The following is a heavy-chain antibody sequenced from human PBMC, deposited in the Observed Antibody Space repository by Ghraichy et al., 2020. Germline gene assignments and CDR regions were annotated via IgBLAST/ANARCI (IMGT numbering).Heavy chain of an antibody. Sequence: GGSLRLSCKDSGFSFSNSWMSWVRQSPEKGLEWVANINNDGKERYYVDSLKGRFTISRDNGKNSLFLQISRLTVDDTAVYFCARDPKRGALDYWGQGTLFAVSA. CDR1: GFSFSNSW. CDR3: ARDPKRGALDY. CDR2: INNDGKER. J-gene: IGHJ4*02. D-gene: IGHD3-10*01. V-gene: IGHV3-7*03.